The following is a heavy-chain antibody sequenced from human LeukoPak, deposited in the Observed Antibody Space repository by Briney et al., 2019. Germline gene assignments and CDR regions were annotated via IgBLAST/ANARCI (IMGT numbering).Heavy chain of an antibody. J-gene: IGHJ4*02. Sequence: GGSLILSCAASGFTFSSYSMNWVRQAPGKGLEWASYISSSGSTIYYADSVKGRFTISRDNAKNSLYLQMNSLRAEDTAVYYCARTTVGIPLDCWGQGTLVTVSS. CDR3: ARTTVGIPLDC. CDR1: GFTFSSYS. CDR2: ISSSGSTI. V-gene: IGHV3-48*04. D-gene: IGHD4-23*01.